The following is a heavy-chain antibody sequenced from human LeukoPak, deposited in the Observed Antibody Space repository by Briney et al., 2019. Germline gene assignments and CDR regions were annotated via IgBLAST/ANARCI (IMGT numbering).Heavy chain of an antibody. Sequence: GGSLRLSCVASGFTLSSNYMSWVRQAPGKGLQWVSLIYRGGSTYYADSVKGRFTISRDNSKNTLYLQINSLRVEDTAVYYCARDGYSSGSTYYFDYWGQGTLVTVSS. CDR3: ARDGYSSGSTYYFDY. V-gene: IGHV3-66*01. J-gene: IGHJ4*02. CDR2: IYRGGST. CDR1: GFTLSSNY. D-gene: IGHD6-19*01.